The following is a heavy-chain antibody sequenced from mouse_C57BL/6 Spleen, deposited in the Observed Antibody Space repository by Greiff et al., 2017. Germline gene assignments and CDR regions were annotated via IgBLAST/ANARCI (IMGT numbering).Heavy chain of an antibody. D-gene: IGHD2-3*01. Sequence: QVQLKQSGAELVKPGASVKISCKASGYAFSSYWMNWVKQRPGKGLEWIGQIYPGDGDTNYNGKFKGKATLTADKSSSPAYMPLSSLTSEDSAVYFCARFDGYYAMDYWGQGTSVTVSS. J-gene: IGHJ4*01. CDR2: IYPGDGDT. V-gene: IGHV1-80*01. CDR1: GYAFSSYW. CDR3: ARFDGYYAMDY.